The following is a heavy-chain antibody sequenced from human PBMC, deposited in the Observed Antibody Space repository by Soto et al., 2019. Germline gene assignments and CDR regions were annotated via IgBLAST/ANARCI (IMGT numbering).Heavy chain of an antibody. J-gene: IGHJ5*02. CDR3: ARDQEYSTSGLYWFDL. CDR1: GYTFTSYG. V-gene: IGHV1-18*04. CDR2: ISAYSGDT. Sequence: VQLVQSGAEVKKPGASVKVSCQASGYTFTSYGIAWVRQAPGQDLEWMGWISAYSGDTNYAQRLQGRVTMTTDTSTSTVYMELKSLKSDDTAVYYCARDQEYSTSGLYWFDLWGQGTLVTVSA. D-gene: IGHD6-6*01.